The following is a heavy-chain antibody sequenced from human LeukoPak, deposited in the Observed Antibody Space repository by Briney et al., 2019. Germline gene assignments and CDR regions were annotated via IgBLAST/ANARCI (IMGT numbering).Heavy chain of an antibody. CDR3: ARVARPAIVATTPPMKY. CDR2: INPNSGGT. Sequence: GASVKVSCKASGYTFTGHYMHWVRQAPGQGLEWMGWINPNSGGTNYAQKFQGRVTMTRDTSISTAYMELSRLRSDDTAVYYCARVARPAIVATTPPMKYWGQGTLVTVSS. V-gene: IGHV1-2*02. CDR1: GYTFTGHY. D-gene: IGHD5-12*01. J-gene: IGHJ4*02.